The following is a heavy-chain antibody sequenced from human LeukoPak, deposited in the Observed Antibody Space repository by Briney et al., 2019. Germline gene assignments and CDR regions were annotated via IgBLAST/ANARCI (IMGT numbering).Heavy chain of an antibody. J-gene: IGHJ6*03. CDR1: GLTFSSYA. CDR3: AKDVYYYYMDV. Sequence: GGSLRLSCAASGLTFSSYAMSWVRQAPGKGLDWVSAISGSGGNTYHADSVKGRFTISRDNSKNTLYLQMDSLRAEDTAIYYCAKDVYYYYMDVWGKGTTVTVSS. V-gene: IGHV3-23*01. CDR2: ISGSGGNT.